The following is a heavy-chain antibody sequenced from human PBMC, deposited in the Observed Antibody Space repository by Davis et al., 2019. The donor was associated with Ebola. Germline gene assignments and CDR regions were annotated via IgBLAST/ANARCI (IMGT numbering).Heavy chain of an antibody. J-gene: IGHJ6*04. CDR3: AKSGLSFGVVKYHYGMDV. V-gene: IGHV1-18*01. CDR1: GYTFTNYG. D-gene: IGHD3-3*01. Sequence: ASVKVSCKASGYTFTNYGINWVRQAPGQGLEWMGWISAYNGHRNYAQKFQGRVSLTTDTSTYTAFMELGSLKPDDTAIYYCAKSGLSFGVVKYHYGMDVWGKGTTVTVSS. CDR2: ISAYNGHR.